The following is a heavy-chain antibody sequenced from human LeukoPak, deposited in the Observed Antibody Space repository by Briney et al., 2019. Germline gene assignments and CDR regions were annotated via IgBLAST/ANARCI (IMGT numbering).Heavy chain of an antibody. Sequence: GESLKISCKGSGHSFTNYWIAWVRQMPGKGLEWMGIMYPGDSDTRYSPSLQGQVTMSADKSTSTAYLQWRSLKVSDSAMYYCATPSTQSSRGGYRYWGQGTLVTVSS. V-gene: IGHV5-51*01. D-gene: IGHD5-24*01. CDR1: GHSFTNYW. J-gene: IGHJ4*02. CDR2: MYPGDSDT. CDR3: ATPSTQSSRGGYRY.